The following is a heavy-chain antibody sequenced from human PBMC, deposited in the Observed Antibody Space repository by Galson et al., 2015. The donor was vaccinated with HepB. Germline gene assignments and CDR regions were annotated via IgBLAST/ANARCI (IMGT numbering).Heavy chain of an antibody. J-gene: IGHJ4*02. Sequence: SLRLSCAASGFTFGNYAMHWVRQAPDKGLEWVALLSYDASGEWYADSVEGRFTVSRDNSKGTLYLQMNSLRPEDTALYYCGRNVRYCSGGRCYLESPHIDYWGQGTPVAVSS. CDR2: LSYDASGE. D-gene: IGHD2-15*01. CDR3: GRNVRYCSGGRCYLESPHIDY. V-gene: IGHV3-30-3*01. CDR1: GFTFGNYA.